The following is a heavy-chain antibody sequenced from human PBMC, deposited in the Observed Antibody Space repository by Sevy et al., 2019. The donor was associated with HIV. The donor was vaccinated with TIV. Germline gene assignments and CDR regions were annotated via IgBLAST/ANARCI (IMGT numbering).Heavy chain of an antibody. J-gene: IGHJ4*02. CDR3: ARGNSGSFDY. V-gene: IGHV3-7*04. D-gene: IGHD3-22*01. CDR1: GFSFSHYW. CDR2: IKQDESEK. Sequence: GGSLRLSCAASGFSFSHYWMHWVRQAPGKGLEWGANIKQDESEKYYVASVKGRFTISRDNAKNSVYLQMNSLIPEDTAIYYCARGNSGSFDYWGQGTLVTVSS.